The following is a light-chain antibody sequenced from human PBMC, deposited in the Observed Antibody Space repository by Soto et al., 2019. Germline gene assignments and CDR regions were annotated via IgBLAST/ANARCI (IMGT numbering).Light chain of an antibody. CDR1: QSISSY. V-gene: IGKV1-39*01. CDR3: QQSYSTPWT. CDR2: AAS. Sequence: DIQMPQSPSSLSASVGDRVTITCRASQSISSYLNWYQQKPGKAPKLLIYAASSLQSGVPSRFSGSGSGTDFTLTTSSLHPEYFATYYCQQSYSTPWTFGQGTKVEI. J-gene: IGKJ1*01.